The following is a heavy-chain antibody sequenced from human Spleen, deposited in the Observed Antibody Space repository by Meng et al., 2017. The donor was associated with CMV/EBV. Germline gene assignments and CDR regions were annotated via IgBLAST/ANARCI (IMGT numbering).Heavy chain of an antibody. CDR1: GFTCSMYD. J-gene: IGHJ2*01. V-gene: IGHV3-13*01. D-gene: IGHD6-6*01. CDR3: ARSLGYTSSQIFDL. CDR2: IGSAGNT. Sequence: GGSLRLSCAASGFTCSMYDMHWVRQAPGKGLEWVSGIGSAGNTFYPGSVKGRFTMSRENAKNSLYLQMDSLRAGDTAVYYCARSLGYTSSQIFDLWGRGTLVTVSS.